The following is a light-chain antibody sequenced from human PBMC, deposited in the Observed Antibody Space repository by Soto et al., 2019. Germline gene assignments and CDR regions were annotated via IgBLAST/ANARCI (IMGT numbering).Light chain of an antibody. CDR3: QSYDTSLSGSGV. CDR2: GNS. CDR1: SSNIGAGYE. V-gene: IGLV1-40*01. Sequence: QLVLTQPPSVSGAPGRTVTISCSGTSSNIGAGYEVHWFQQLPGTAPKLLIYGNSNRPSGVPDRFSGSKSGTSASLVITGLQAEDEAEYYCQSYDTSLSGSGVFGTGTKLTVL. J-gene: IGLJ1*01.